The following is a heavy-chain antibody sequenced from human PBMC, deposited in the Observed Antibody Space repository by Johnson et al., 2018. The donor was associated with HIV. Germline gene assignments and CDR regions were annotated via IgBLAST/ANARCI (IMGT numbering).Heavy chain of an antibody. CDR3: ARARDRSSSRDAFDI. V-gene: IGHV3-30*03. D-gene: IGHD6-13*01. CDR2: ISYDGSER. CDR1: GFTFNNYW. Sequence: QVQLLESGGGVLQPGKSLRLSCPASGFTFNNYWMSWVRQAPGKGLEWVAVISYDGSERYYADSVKGRFTISRDSSKNTLYLQMNSLRAEDTAVYYCARARDRSSSRDAFDIWGQGTMVTVSS. J-gene: IGHJ3*02.